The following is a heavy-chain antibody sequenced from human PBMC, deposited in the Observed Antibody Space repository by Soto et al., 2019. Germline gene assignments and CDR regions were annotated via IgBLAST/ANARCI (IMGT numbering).Heavy chain of an antibody. Sequence: EVQLVESGGGLVKPGGSLRLSCAASGFIFSNAWMSWVRQAPGKGLEWVGRIKSTAAGGTTNYAAPVKGRFNISRDGSKNPLYLQMNGLKTEDTALYYCTTGGSSKDYWGQGTLVTVSS. D-gene: IGHD3-10*01. J-gene: IGHJ4*02. CDR1: GFIFSNAW. CDR3: TTGGSSKDY. V-gene: IGHV3-15*01. CDR2: IKSTAAGGTT.